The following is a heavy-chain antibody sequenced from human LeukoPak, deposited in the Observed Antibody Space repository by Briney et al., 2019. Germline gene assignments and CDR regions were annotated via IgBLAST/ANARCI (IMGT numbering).Heavy chain of an antibody. CDR3: AREMGYYDSSGYYSDAFDI. CDR1: VYAFTFYC. V-gene: IGHV1-2*02. Sequence: ASVKVSCKASVYAFTFYCMHWVRQAPGQGLGWVGWINPNSGGRNYAQKFKGRVTMPRDTSISTAYMELSRLRSDDTAVYYCAREMGYYDSSGYYSDAFDIWGQGTMVTVSS. D-gene: IGHD3-22*01. CDR2: INPNSGGR. J-gene: IGHJ3*02.